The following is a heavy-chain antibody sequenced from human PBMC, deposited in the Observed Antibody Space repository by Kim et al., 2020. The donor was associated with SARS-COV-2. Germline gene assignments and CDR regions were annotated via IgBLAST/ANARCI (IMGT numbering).Heavy chain of an antibody. CDR3: ARNPPGGYCSSTSFYYYYYMDV. CDR2: INAGNGNT. D-gene: IGHD2-2*01. J-gene: IGHJ6*03. CDR1: GYTFTSYA. V-gene: IGHV1-3*01. Sequence: ASVKVSCKASGYTFTSYAMHWVRQAPGQRLEWMGWINAGNGNTKYSQKFQGRVTITRDTSASTAYMELSSLRSEDTAVYYCARNPPGGYCSSTSFYYYYYMDVWGKGTTVTVSS.